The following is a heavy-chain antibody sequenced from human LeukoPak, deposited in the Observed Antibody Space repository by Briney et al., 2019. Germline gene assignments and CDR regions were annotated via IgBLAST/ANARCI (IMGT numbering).Heavy chain of an antibody. Sequence: GGSLRLSCAASGFTFSTYAMNWVRQAPGKGLEWVSYISRSGSTMYYADSVKGRFTTSRDNAKNSLYLQMNSLRAEDAAVYYCARFSSGYLNWFDPWGQGTLVTVSS. D-gene: IGHD3-22*01. CDR1: GFTFSTYA. J-gene: IGHJ5*02. CDR3: ARFSSGYLNWFDP. CDR2: ISRSGSTM. V-gene: IGHV3-48*01.